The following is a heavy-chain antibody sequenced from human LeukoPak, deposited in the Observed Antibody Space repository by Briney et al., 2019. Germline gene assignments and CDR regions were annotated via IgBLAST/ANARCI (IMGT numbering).Heavy chain of an antibody. Sequence: GASVKVSCKASGGTFSSYAISWVRQAPGQGLEWMGGIIPIFGTANYAQKFQGRVTITADESTSTAYMELSSLRSEDTAVYYCASGTTVITFDYWGQGTLVTVSS. CDR2: IIPIFGTA. CDR3: ASGTTVITFDY. D-gene: IGHD4-17*01. CDR1: GGTFSSYA. J-gene: IGHJ4*02. V-gene: IGHV1-69*13.